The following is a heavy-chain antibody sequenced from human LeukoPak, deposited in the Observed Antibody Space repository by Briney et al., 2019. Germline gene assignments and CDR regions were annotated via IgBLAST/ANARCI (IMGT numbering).Heavy chain of an antibody. CDR3: ARSRVLWGRAGVFDI. J-gene: IGHJ3*02. Sequence: SETLSLTCAVYGGSFSGYYWSWIRQPPGKGLEWIGEINHSGSTNYNPSLKSRVTISVDTSKNQFSLKLSSVTAADTAVYYCARSRVLWGRAGVFDIWAKGKMATVFS. CDR2: INHSGST. V-gene: IGHV4-34*01. D-gene: IGHD3-16*01. CDR1: GGSFSGYY.